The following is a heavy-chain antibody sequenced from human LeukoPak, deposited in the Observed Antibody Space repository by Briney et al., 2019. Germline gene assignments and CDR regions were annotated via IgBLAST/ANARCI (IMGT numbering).Heavy chain of an antibody. CDR2: IIPIFGTA. CDR3: ARAPIVRFLVHYLRKATSGWFDP. D-gene: IGHD3-3*01. V-gene: IGHV1-69*05. Sequence: SVKVSCKASGGTFSSYAISWVRQAPGQGLEWMGGIIPIFGTANYAQKFQGRVTMTRNTSISTAYMELSSLRSEDTAVYYCARAPIVRFLVHYLRKATSGWFDPWGQGTLVTVSS. J-gene: IGHJ5*02. CDR1: GGTFSSYA.